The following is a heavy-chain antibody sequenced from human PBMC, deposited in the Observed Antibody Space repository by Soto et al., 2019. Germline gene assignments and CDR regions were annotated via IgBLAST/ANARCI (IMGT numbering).Heavy chain of an antibody. V-gene: IGHV4-59*08. CDR1: GGSISSYY. CDR2: IYYSGST. Sequence: SETLSLTCTVSGGSISSYYWSWIRQPPGKGLEWIGYIYYSGSTNYNPSLKSRVTISVDTSKNQFSLKLSSVTAADTAVYYCARRQRGPPNAGDIIFDYWGQGTLVTVSS. D-gene: IGHD3-10*01. CDR3: ARRQRGPPNAGDIIFDY. J-gene: IGHJ4*02.